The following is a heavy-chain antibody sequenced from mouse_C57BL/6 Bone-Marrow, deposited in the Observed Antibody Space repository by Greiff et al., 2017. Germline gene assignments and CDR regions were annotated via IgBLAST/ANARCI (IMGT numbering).Heavy chain of an antibody. D-gene: IGHD4-1*01. CDR2: INPGSGGT. CDR1: GYAFTNYL. Sequence: QVQLKESGAELVRPGTSVKVSCKASGYAFTNYLIEWVKQRPGQGLEWIGVINPGSGGTNYNEKFKGKATLTADKSASSAYMQLSRLTSEDSAIYVCARSKNWDSWCAYRGQGTLDTVSA. V-gene: IGHV1-54*01. J-gene: IGHJ3*01. CDR3: ARSKNWDSWCAY.